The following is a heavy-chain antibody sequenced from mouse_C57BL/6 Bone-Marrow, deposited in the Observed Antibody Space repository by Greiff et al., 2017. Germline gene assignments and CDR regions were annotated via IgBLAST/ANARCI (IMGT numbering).Heavy chain of an antibody. V-gene: IGHV5-12*01. Sequence: EVMLVESGGGLVQPGGSLKLSCAASGFTFSDYYMYWVRQTPEKRLEWVAYISNGGGSTYYPDTVKGRFTISRDNAKNTLYLQMSRLKSEDTAMYYCARRGNYYGSSWFADWGKGTLVTVSA. CDR2: ISNGGGST. CDR1: GFTFSDYY. CDR3: ARRGNYYGSSWFAD. J-gene: IGHJ3*01. D-gene: IGHD1-1*01.